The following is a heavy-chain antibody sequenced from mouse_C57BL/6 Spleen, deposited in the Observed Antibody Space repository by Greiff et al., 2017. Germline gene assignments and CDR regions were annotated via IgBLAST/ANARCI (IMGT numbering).Heavy chain of an antibody. D-gene: IGHD4-1*01. CDR3: ARSNWDEGAY. CDR2: IYPGDGDT. V-gene: IGHV1-82*01. CDR1: GYAFSSSW. Sequence: QVQLKQSGPELVKPGASVKISCKASGYAFSSSWMNWVKQRPGKGLEWIGRIYPGDGDTNYNGKFKGKATLTADKSSSTAYMQLSSLTSEDAAVYFCARSNWDEGAYWGQGTLVTVSA. J-gene: IGHJ3*01.